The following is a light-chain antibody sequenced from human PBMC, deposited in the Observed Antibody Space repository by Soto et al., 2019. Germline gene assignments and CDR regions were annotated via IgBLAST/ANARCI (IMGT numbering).Light chain of an antibody. Sequence: QSALTQPASVSGSPEQSITISCTGTSSDVGSYNLVSWYQQHPGKAPKVMIYEATKRPSGVSNRFSGSKSGNTASLTISGLQTDDEADYYCCSYAGSYTHVFGTGTKLTVL. CDR2: EAT. J-gene: IGLJ1*01. CDR1: SSDVGSYNL. CDR3: CSYAGSYTHV. V-gene: IGLV2-14*02.